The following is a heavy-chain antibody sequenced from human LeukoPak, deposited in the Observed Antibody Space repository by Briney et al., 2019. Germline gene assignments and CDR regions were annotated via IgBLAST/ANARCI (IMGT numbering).Heavy chain of an antibody. Sequence: ASVKVSCKASGYTFTNYGISWVRQAPGQGLEWMGWISAYNGNTNYAQKLQGRVTMTTDTSTSTAYMELRSLRSDDTAVYYCARNDILTGYSDYYYGMDVWGKGTTVTVPS. CDR2: ISAYNGNT. D-gene: IGHD3-9*01. CDR1: GYTFTNYG. J-gene: IGHJ6*04. CDR3: ARNDILTGYSDYYYGMDV. V-gene: IGHV1-18*04.